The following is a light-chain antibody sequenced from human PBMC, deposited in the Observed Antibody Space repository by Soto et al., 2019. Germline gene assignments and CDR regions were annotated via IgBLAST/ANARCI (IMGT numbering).Light chain of an antibody. J-gene: IGKJ5*01. CDR1: QNVDSNY. CDR2: GAS. CDR3: QQRSNWPIT. Sequence: EIVLTQSPGTLSLSPGERATLSCRASQNVDSNYLAWYQQKPGQAPRIIIFGASSRPTDIPARFSGSGSGTDFTLTISSLEPEDFALYYCQQRSNWPITFGQGTRLEIK. V-gene: IGKV3D-20*02.